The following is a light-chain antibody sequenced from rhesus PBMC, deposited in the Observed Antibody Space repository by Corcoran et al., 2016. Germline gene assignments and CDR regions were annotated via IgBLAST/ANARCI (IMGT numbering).Light chain of an antibody. J-gene: IGKJ1*01. CDR2: AAT. V-gene: IGKV1-28*02. Sequence: DIQMTQSPSSLSASVGDTVTITCRASQGISSYLTWFQQKPGKAPKLLIYAATTLQRGVPSRFSGSGSGTDFTLTISSLQPADCATYYCQQYKSYPWTFGQGTKVEIK. CDR1: QGISSY. CDR3: QQYKSYPWT.